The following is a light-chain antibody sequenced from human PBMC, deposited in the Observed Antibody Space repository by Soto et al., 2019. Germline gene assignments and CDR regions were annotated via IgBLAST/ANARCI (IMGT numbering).Light chain of an antibody. J-gene: IGLJ3*02. CDR2: EDT. Sequence: SYELTQPPSVSVSPGQTARITCSGDALPKRHAFWYQQKSGQAPVLVIYEDTKRPSGIPERFSGSSSGTMATLTISGAQVEDEADYSCYSTDSSGNLYGVFGGGTKLTVL. CDR1: ALPKRH. V-gene: IGLV3-10*01. CDR3: YSTDSSGNLYGV.